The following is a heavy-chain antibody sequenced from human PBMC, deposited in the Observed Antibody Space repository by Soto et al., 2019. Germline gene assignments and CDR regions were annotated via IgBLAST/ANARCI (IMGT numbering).Heavy chain of an antibody. CDR3: AKAPVVVVVAPDY. CDR1: GFTFSSYA. CDR2: ISGSGSST. Sequence: EVQLLESGGGLVQPGGSLRLSCAASGFTFSSYAMSWVRQAPGKGLEWVSGISGSGSSTYYADSVKGRFTISRDNXKNTLYLHMNSLRAEDTAVYYCAKAPVVVVVAPDYWGQGTLVTVSP. D-gene: IGHD2-15*01. V-gene: IGHV3-23*01. J-gene: IGHJ4*02.